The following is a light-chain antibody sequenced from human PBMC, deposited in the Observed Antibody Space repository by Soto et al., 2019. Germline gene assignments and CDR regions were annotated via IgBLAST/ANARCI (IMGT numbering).Light chain of an antibody. V-gene: IGKV3-11*01. CDR2: DTS. CDR3: HQRNDWPWT. Sequence: EVLLTQSPPTLSLSPGERATLSCRASESVGNYVAWYQHKPGQGPRLLIYDTSDRATGVPARFSGSGSGTDFTLTISGLEPEDFVVYYCHQRNDWPWTFGQGTKVEMK. J-gene: IGKJ1*01. CDR1: ESVGNY.